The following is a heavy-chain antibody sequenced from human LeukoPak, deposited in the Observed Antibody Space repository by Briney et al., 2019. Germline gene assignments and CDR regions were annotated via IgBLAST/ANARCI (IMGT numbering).Heavy chain of an antibody. CDR3: ARDLYGDTAGRAFDI. CDR2: IYYSGST. J-gene: IGHJ3*02. CDR1: GGSISSYY. V-gene: IGHV4-59*01. D-gene: IGHD4-17*01. Sequence: SQTLSLTCTVSGGSISSYYWSWIRQPPGKGLEWIGYIYYSGSTNYNPSLKSRVTISVDTSKNQFSLKLSSVTAADTAVYYCARDLYGDTAGRAFDIWGQGTMVTVSS.